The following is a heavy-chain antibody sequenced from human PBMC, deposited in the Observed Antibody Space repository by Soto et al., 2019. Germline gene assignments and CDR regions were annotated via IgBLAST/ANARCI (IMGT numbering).Heavy chain of an antibody. Sequence: SVKVSCKASGYTFTGHYMHWVRQAPVQGLEWMGWINPNSGGANYAQSFQGRVTLTRDASINTAYMDLTRLTSGDAAVYYCARSSTYNFDSSGYYDYWGQGTLVTAPQ. J-gene: IGHJ4*02. D-gene: IGHD3-22*01. CDR2: INPNSGGA. CDR1: GYTFTGHY. CDR3: ARSSTYNFDSSGYYDY. V-gene: IGHV1-2*02.